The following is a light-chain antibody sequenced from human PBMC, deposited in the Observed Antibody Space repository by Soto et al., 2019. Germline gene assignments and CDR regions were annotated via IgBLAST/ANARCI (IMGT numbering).Light chain of an antibody. CDR1: SSDVGGYNY. J-gene: IGLJ3*02. V-gene: IGLV2-8*01. Sequence: QSALTQPASASGSPGQSVTISCTGTSSDVGGYNYVSWYQQHPGKAPKLMIDEVIKRPSGVPDRFSGSKSGNTASLAVSGLQAEDEADYCCSSYAGSNNLVFGGGTKLTVL. CDR3: SSYAGSNNLV. CDR2: EVI.